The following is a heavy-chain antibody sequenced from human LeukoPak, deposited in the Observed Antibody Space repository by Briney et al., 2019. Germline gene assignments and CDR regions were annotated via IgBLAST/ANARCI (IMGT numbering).Heavy chain of an antibody. Sequence: SETLSLTCTVSGGSISSYYWSWIRQPPGKGLEWIGYIYTSGSNNYNPSLKSRVTISVDTSKNQFSLKLSSVTAADTAVYYCARNRRRGEGDVWGKGTTVTVSS. CDR2: IYTSGSN. CDR1: GGSISSYY. CDR3: ARNRRRGEGDV. V-gene: IGHV4-4*09. D-gene: IGHD1-14*01. J-gene: IGHJ6*04.